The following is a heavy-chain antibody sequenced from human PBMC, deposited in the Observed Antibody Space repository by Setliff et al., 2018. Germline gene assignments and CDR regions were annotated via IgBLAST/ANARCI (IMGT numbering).Heavy chain of an antibody. Sequence: PSETLSLTCAVSGGSFSGYYWTWIRQPPGRGLEWIGEISHSGSTSNNPSLKSRVTISVDTSKNQFSLILTSVTAADTAIYYCARGGYFGYNADFWGQGVLVTVSS. D-gene: IGHD3-22*01. CDR1: GGSFSGYY. J-gene: IGHJ4*02. V-gene: IGHV4-34*01. CDR2: ISHSGST. CDR3: ARGGYFGYNADF.